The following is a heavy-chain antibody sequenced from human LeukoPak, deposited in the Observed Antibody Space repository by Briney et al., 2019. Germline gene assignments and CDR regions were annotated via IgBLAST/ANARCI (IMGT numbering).Heavy chain of an antibody. V-gene: IGHV1-18*01. CDR2: ISAYNGNT. D-gene: IGHD6-19*01. CDR1: GYTFNSYG. Sequence: ASVKVSCKASGYTFNSYGISWVRQAPGQGLEWMGWISAYNGNTNYAQKVQGRVTMTTDTSTGTAYMELRSLRSDDTAVCYCARADIRAIASSGWYGFDYWGQGTLVTVSS. CDR3: ARADIRAIASSGWYGFDY. J-gene: IGHJ4*02.